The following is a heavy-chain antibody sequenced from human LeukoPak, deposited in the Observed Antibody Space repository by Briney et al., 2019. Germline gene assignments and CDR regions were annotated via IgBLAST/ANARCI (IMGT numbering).Heavy chain of an antibody. V-gene: IGHV4-4*07. D-gene: IGHD3-3*01. Sequence: SETLSLTCTVSGGSISSYYWSWIRQPAGKGLEWIGRIYTSGSTNYNPSLKSRVTMSVDTSKDQFSLKLSSVTAADTAVYYCARDLFYDFWSGEFDPWGQGTLVTASS. CDR3: ARDLFYDFWSGEFDP. CDR1: GGSISSYY. J-gene: IGHJ5*02. CDR2: IYTSGST.